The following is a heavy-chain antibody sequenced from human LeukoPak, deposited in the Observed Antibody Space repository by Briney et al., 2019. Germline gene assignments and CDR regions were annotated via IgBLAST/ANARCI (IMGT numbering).Heavy chain of an antibody. CDR3: AREGDRGYSYGTFDY. CDR2: IIPIFGTA. V-gene: IGHV1-69*06. J-gene: IGHJ4*02. D-gene: IGHD5-18*01. CDR1: GGTFSSYA. Sequence: ASVKVSCKASGGTFSSYAISWVRQAPGQGLEWMGGIIPIFGTANYAQKFQGRVTITADKSTTTAYMELSSLRSEDTAVYYCAREGDRGYSYGTFDYWGQGTLVTVSS.